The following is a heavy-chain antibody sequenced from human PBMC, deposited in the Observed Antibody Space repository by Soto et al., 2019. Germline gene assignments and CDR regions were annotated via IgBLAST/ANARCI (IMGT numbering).Heavy chain of an antibody. CDR2: INHSGST. Sequence: KPSETLSLTCAVYGGSFSGYYWSWIRQPPGKGLEWIGEINHSGSTNYNPSLKSRVTISVDTSKNQFSLKLSSVTAADTAVYYCARGQWGYYDSSDAFDIWGQGTMVTVSS. CDR3: ARGQWGYYDSSDAFDI. CDR1: GGSFSGYY. D-gene: IGHD3-22*01. V-gene: IGHV4-34*01. J-gene: IGHJ3*02.